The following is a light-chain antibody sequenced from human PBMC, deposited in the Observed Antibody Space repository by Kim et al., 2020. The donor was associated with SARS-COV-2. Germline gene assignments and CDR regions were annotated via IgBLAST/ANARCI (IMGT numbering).Light chain of an antibody. V-gene: IGLV3-19*01. CDR1: SLRTYY. CDR3: NSRDSNDNVV. J-gene: IGLJ2*01. Sequence: VASGTTVSITCQGDSLRTYYATWYQQQPGQAPILVIFGKNSRPSGIPDRFSGSSSGNTASLTITGTQAGDEADYYCNSRDSNDNVVFGGGTQLTVL. CDR2: GKN.